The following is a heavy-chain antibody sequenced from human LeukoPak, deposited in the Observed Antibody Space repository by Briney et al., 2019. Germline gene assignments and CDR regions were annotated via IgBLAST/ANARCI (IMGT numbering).Heavy chain of an antibody. J-gene: IGHJ4*02. CDR3: ASIVGVAATVDY. CDR1: GGSISSGDCY. V-gene: IGHV4-30-4*01. Sequence: SETLSLTCTVSGGSISSGDCYWSRIRQPPGKGLEWIGYIYYSGSTYYNPSLKSRVTISVDTSKNQFSLKLSSVTAADTAVYYCASIVGVAATVDYWGQGTLVTVSS. D-gene: IGHD2-15*01. CDR2: IYYSGST.